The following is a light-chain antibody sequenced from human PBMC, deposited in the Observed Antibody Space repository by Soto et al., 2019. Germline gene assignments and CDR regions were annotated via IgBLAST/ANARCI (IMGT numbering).Light chain of an antibody. CDR1: QSINNW. V-gene: IGKV1-5*01. CDR2: DAS. CDR3: LQDYNYPLT. Sequence: DIQMTQSPSTLSASVGDRVTITCRASQSINNWVAWYQQKPGIAPKLLIYDASSLESGVPSRFSGSGSGTEFTLTISSLQPDDFATYYCLQDYNYPLTFGGGTKVDIK. J-gene: IGKJ4*01.